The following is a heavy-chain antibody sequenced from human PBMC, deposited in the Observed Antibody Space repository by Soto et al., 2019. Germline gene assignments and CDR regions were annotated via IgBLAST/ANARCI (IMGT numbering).Heavy chain of an antibody. CDR2: IYYSGST. V-gene: IGHV4-39*01. CDR1: GGSISSSSYY. Sequence: QLQLQESGPGLVKPSETLSLTCTVSGGSISSSSYYWGWIRQPPGKGLEWIGSIYYSGSTYYNPSLKSRVTISVDTSKNQFSLKLSSVTAADTAVYYCARPLQYSIGWSPEGHNWFDPWGQGTLVTVSS. D-gene: IGHD6-19*01. J-gene: IGHJ5*02. CDR3: ARPLQYSIGWSPEGHNWFDP.